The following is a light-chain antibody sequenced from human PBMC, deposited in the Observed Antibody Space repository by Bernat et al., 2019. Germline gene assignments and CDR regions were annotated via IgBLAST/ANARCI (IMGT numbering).Light chain of an antibody. CDR1: QTVKSW. V-gene: IGKV1-5*03. J-gene: IGKJ2*01. Sequence: DIQMTQSPSTMSASVGDRVTITCRASQTVKSWLAWYQQKPGKAPNLLISRASSLQSGVPSRFSGSASGTEFTLTISGLLPEDSATYYCQEYNTYSNTFGQGTKLEIK. CDR3: QEYNTYSNT. CDR2: RAS.